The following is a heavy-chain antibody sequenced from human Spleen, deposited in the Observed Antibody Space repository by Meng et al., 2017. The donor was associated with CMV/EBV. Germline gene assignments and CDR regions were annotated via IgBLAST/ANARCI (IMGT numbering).Heavy chain of an antibody. CDR3: ARLPPEVVPAAMASNYYYYYGMDV. V-gene: IGHV4-59*01. J-gene: IGHJ6*02. Sequence: SETLSLTCTVSGGSISIYYWSWIRQSPGKGLEWIGYIDSTGSTNYNPSLKSRVTISVDTSKNQFSLKLSSVTAADTAVYYCARLPPEVVPAAMASNYYYYYGMDVWGQGTTVTVSS. CDR1: GGSISIYY. D-gene: IGHD2-2*01. CDR2: IDSTGST.